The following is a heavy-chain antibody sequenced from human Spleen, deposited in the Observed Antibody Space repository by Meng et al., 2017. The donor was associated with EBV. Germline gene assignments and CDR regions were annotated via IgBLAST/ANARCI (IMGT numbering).Heavy chain of an antibody. CDR1: GFPVSSRI. V-gene: IGHV3-53*01. CDR3: ARVGDGGHSSGYDF. CDR2: IYSDGST. J-gene: IGHJ4*02. Sequence: VKLGGSGRGLFQPGGSLRLSCAASGFPVSSRIMSGVRQAPGKGLKWVSGIYSDGSTYFADSVKGRFTISRDNSKNTLYLQMNSLRTEDTAVYYCARVGDGGHSSGYDFWGQGTLVTVSS. D-gene: IGHD5-18*01.